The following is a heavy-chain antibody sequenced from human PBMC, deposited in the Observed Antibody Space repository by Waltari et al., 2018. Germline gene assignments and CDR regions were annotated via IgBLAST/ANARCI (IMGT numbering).Heavy chain of an antibody. D-gene: IGHD6-13*01. CDR1: GLSLRNYW. CDR2: IKEDGSEK. V-gene: IGHV3-7*01. J-gene: IGHJ4*02. CDR3: TRGGLDSSWYWRD. Sequence: EVQLVESGGGLAQPGGSLRLSCAASGLSLRNYWMTWVRQASGKGPEWVANIKEDGSEKYYMDSVKGRFTISRDNAKNSLYLQMNNLRVEDTAVYYCTRGGLDSSWYWRDWGQGTLVTVSS.